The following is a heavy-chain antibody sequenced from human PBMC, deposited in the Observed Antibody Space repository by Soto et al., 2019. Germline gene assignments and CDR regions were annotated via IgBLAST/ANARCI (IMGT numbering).Heavy chain of an antibody. V-gene: IGHV3-23*01. D-gene: IGHD6-19*01. Sequence: EVQLLVSGGGLVQPGGSLRLSCAASGFTFSSYAMSWVRQAPGQGLEWVSGISGSGDSTYYADSVKGRFTISRDNSKNTLYLQMNSLRAEDTAVYYCAKGVPGIAVAGAGYFQHWGQGTLVTVSS. J-gene: IGHJ1*01. CDR3: AKGVPGIAVAGAGYFQH. CDR2: ISGSGDST. CDR1: GFTFSSYA.